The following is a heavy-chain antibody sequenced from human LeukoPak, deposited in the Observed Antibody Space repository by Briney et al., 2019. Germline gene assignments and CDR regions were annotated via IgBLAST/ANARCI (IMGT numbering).Heavy chain of an antibody. V-gene: IGHV1-3*03. D-gene: IGHD3-22*01. CDR2: INAGNGNT. CDR3: ARVGTSSGYYTFDY. CDR1: GYTFTSYA. J-gene: IGHJ4*02. Sequence: ASVKVSCKASGYTFTSYAMHWVRQAPGQRLEWMGWINAGNGNTKCSQEFQGRVTITRDTSASTAYMELSSLRSEDMAVYYCARVGTSSGYYTFDYWGQGTLVTVSS.